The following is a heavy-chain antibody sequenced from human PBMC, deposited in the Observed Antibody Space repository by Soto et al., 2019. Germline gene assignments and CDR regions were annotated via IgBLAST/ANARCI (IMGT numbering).Heavy chain of an antibody. Sequence: PSETLSLTCAVYGGSFSGYYWSWIRQPPGKGLEWIGEINHSGSTNYNPSLKSRVTISVDTSKNQFSLKLSSVTAADTAVYYCARGHPEWGDFDYWGQGTLVTVSS. CDR1: GGSFSGYY. CDR2: INHSGST. J-gene: IGHJ4*02. V-gene: IGHV4-34*01. D-gene: IGHD3-16*01. CDR3: ARGHPEWGDFDY.